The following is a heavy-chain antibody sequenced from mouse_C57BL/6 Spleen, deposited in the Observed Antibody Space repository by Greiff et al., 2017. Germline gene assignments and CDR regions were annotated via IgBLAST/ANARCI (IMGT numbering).Heavy chain of an antibody. CDR2: ISNGGGST. Sequence: EVMLVESGGGLVQPGGSLKLSCAASGFTFSDYYMYWVRQTPEKRLEWVAYISNGGGSTYYPDTVKGRFTISRDNAKNTLYLQMSRLKSEDTAMYYCARGPWFAYWGQGTLVTVSA. CDR1: GFTFSDYY. CDR3: ARGPWFAY. J-gene: IGHJ3*01. V-gene: IGHV5-12*01.